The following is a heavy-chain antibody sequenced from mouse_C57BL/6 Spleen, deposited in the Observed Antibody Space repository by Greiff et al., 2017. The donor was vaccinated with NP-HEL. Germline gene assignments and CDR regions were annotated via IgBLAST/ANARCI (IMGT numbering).Heavy chain of an antibody. Sequence: QVQLKQPGTELVKPGASVKLSCKASGYTFTSYWMHWVKQRPGQGLEWIGNISPSNGGTNYNEKFKSKATLTADKSSSTTYMQLSSLTSEDSAVYSCARGGSSCGAWFAYWGQGTMVTVSA. J-gene: IGHJ3*01. D-gene: IGHD1-1*01. CDR1: GYTFTSYW. V-gene: IGHV1-53*01. CDR2: ISPSNGGT. CDR3: ARGGSSCGAWFAY.